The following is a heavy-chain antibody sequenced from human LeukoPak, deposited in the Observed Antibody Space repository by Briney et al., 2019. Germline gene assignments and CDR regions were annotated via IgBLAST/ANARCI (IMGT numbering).Heavy chain of an antibody. J-gene: IGHJ5*01. CDR3: ARRLYWFDS. CDR2: ISVNNGNT. Sequence: ASVKVSCKASGYTFSTYGISWVRQAPGQGLEWMGYISVNNGNTKYAQKFQGRVSMTTDTSTTTAYMELKNLRSDDTAIYYCARRLYWFDSRGQGTLVTVSS. V-gene: IGHV1-18*01. CDR1: GYTFSTYG.